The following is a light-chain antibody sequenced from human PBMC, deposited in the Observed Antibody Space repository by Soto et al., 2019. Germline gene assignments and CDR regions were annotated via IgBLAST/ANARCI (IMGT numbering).Light chain of an antibody. CDR1: SGHSSYA. CDR2: LNSDGSH. J-gene: IGLJ2*01. V-gene: IGLV4-69*01. CDR3: QTWGTGVLV. Sequence: QPVLTQSPSASASLGASVKLTCTLSSGHSSYAIAWHQQQPEKGPRYLMKLNSDGSHSKGDGIPDRFSGSSSGAERYLTISSRQSEDEADDYCQTWGTGVLVFGGGTKLTVL.